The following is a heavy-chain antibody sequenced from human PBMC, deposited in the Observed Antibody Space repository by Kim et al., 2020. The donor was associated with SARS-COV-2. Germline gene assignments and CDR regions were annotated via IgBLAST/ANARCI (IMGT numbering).Heavy chain of an antibody. D-gene: IGHD3-16*01. J-gene: IGHJ4*02. CDR2: IKSNTDGGTT. Sequence: GGSLRLSCAASGFTFSHAWMNWVRQAPGKGLEWVGRIKSNTDGGTTDYAALVKGRFTISRDDSTNTVSLQVNSLKTEDTAVYYCTTDIWPARHIDFWGQGTLVTVSS. V-gene: IGHV3-15*01. CDR3: TTDIWPARHIDF. CDR1: GFTFSHAW.